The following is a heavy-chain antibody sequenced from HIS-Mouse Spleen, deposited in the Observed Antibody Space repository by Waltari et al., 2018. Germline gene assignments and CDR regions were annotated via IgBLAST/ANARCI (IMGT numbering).Heavy chain of an antibody. Sequence: QVQLVQSGAEVKKPGASVKVSCKASGYTVTGYYMHWVRQAPGHGLEWMGWINPNSGGTNYAQKFQGRVTMTRDTSISTAYMELSRLRSDDTAVYYCARDPYGSGTDYYYYGMDVWGQGTTVTVSS. CDR2: INPNSGGT. CDR1: GYTVTGYY. J-gene: IGHJ6*02. V-gene: IGHV1-2*02. D-gene: IGHD3-10*01. CDR3: ARDPYGSGTDYYYYGMDV.